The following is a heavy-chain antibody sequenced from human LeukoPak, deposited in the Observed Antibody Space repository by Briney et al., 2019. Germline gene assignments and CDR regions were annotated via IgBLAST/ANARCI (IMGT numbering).Heavy chain of an antibody. J-gene: IGHJ4*02. CDR3: ARGYCSSTSCYGGDY. D-gene: IGHD2-2*01. CDR2: IIPIFGTA. CDR1: GGTFSSYA. V-gene: IGHV1-69*05. Sequence: SVKVSCKASGGTFSSYAISWVRQAPGQGLEWMGGIIPIFGTANYAQKFQGRVTITTDESTSTAYMELSSLRSEDTTVYYCARGYCSSTSCYGGDYWGQGTLVTVSS.